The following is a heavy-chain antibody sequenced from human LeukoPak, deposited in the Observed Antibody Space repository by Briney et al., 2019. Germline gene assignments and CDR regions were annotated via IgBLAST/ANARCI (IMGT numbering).Heavy chain of an antibody. J-gene: IGHJ4*02. Sequence: SETLSLTCAVYGGSFSGYYWSWIRQPPGKGLEWIGYIYYSGSTNYNPSLKSRVTVSEDTSKNQFSLKLSSVTAADTAVYYCAREATTSGNVDYWGQGTLVTVSS. CDR2: IYYSGST. CDR3: AREATTSGNVDY. CDR1: GGSFSGYY. D-gene: IGHD3-10*01. V-gene: IGHV4-59*01.